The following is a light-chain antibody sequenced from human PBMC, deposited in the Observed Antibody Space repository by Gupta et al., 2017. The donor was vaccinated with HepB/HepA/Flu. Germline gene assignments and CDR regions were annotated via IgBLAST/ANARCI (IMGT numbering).Light chain of an antibody. CDR1: NIGTKG. CDR3: QVWDSSNDSAV. Sequence: SYVVTQPPSVSVAPGKTASITCGGNNIGTKGVHWYQQKPGKAPVMVIYNDSDRPSGIPERFSGSNSGSTATLTISRVEAGDEAEYYCQVWDSSNDSAVFGGGTKLTVL. J-gene: IGLJ2*01. V-gene: IGLV3-21*04. CDR2: NDS.